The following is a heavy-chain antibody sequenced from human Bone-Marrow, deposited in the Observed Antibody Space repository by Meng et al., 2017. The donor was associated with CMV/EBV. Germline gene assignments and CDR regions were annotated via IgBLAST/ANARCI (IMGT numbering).Heavy chain of an antibody. CDR3: ARSKVTTTRAPFDY. CDR2: ISSSSSTI. Sequence: GESLKISCAASGFTFSSYSMNWVRQAPGKGLEWVSYISSSSSTIYYADSVKGRFTISRDNAKNSLYLQMNSLRAEDTAVYYCARSKVTTTRAPFDYWGQGNLVTVSS. V-gene: IGHV3-48*04. J-gene: IGHJ4*02. CDR1: GFTFSSYS. D-gene: IGHD1-14*01.